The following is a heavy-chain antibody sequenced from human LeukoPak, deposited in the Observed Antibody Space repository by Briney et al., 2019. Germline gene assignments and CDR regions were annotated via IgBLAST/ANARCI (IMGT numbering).Heavy chain of an antibody. D-gene: IGHD3-22*01. V-gene: IGHV3-21*01. CDR1: GFSFSSYS. CDR3: ARDDGRYYDSSGWDY. J-gene: IGHJ4*02. Sequence: GGSLRLSCAASGFSFSSYSMNWVRQAPGKGLEWVSAISSSSSYIYYADSVKGRFTISRDNAKNSLYLQMNSLRAEDTAVYYCARDDGRYYDSSGWDYWGQGTLVTVSS. CDR2: ISSSSSYI.